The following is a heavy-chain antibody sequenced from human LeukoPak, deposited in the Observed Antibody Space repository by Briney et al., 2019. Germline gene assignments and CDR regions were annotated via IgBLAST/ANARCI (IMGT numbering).Heavy chain of an antibody. J-gene: IGHJ4*02. V-gene: IGHV3-48*01. D-gene: IGHD3-10*01. CDR2: ISSSSRTI. CDR3: ARALWFGETFPAY. Sequence: GGSLRLSYAASGLTISSYSMNWVRQAPGKGLQWVSYISSSSRTIYYADSVKGRFTISRDNAKNSLYLQMNSLRAEDTAVYYCARALWFGETFPAYWGQGTLVTVSS. CDR1: GLTISSYS.